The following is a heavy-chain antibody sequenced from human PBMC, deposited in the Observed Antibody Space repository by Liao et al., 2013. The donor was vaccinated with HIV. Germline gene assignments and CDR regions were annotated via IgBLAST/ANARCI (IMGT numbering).Heavy chain of an antibody. V-gene: IGHV4-61*02. CDR1: GGSITSDHY. J-gene: IGHJ4*02. CDR2: IDASGDI. Sequence: QVQLQESGPGLVKPLETLSLTCAVSGGSITSDHYWSWIRQPAGKGLEWIGRIDASGDIRYSPSLKSRVTISVDTSKNQFSLKLSSVTAADTAVYYCASHDPYYYGSGSYPYWGQGTLVTVSS. CDR3: ASHDPYYYGSGSYPY. D-gene: IGHD3-10*01.